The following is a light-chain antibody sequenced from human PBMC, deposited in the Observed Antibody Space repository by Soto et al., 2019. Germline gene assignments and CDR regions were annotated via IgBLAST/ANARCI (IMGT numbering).Light chain of an antibody. V-gene: IGKV3-15*01. J-gene: IGKJ4*01. Sequence: EIVMTQSPATLSVSPGERATLSCRASQSVGSSLAWYQHKPGQAPRLVIYGASTRATGTPARFSGSGSGTEFTLTISSLQSEDFAVYYCQQYYYCPLTFGGGTKVEIK. CDR2: GAS. CDR1: QSVGSS. CDR3: QQYYYCPLT.